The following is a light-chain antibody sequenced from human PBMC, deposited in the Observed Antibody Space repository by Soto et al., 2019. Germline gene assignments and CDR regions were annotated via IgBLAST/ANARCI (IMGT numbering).Light chain of an antibody. J-gene: IGKJ2*01. V-gene: IGKV1-5*03. Sequence: DIQMTQSPSTLSASVGDTVTITCRASQSISNWLAWYQQKPGQAPTLLIQKASTLDSGVPSRVSCSGSSTAMTGNISTLNPDDFATYYCQQYYCFPYTFGQGTKLVIK. CDR3: QQYYCFPYT. CDR2: KAS. CDR1: QSISNW.